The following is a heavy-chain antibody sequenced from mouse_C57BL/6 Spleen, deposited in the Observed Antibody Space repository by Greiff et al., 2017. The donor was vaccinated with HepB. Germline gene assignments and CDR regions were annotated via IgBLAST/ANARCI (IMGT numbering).Heavy chain of an antibody. CDR2: IDPSDSYT. V-gene: IGHV1-69*01. J-gene: IGHJ3*01. D-gene: IGHD2-3*01. CDR3: ARRNYDGSFAY. CDR1: GYTFTSYW. Sequence: VQLQQPGAELVMPGASVKLSCKASGYTFTSYWMHWVKQRPGQGLEWIGEIDPSDSYTNYNQKFKGKSTLTVDKSSSTAYMQLSSLTSEDAAVYYGARRNYDGSFAYWGQGTLVTVSA.